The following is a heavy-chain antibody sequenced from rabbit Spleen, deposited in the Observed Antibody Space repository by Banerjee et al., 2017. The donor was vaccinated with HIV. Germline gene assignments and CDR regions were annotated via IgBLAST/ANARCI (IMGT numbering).Heavy chain of an antibody. Sequence: QEQLVESGGDLVQPEGSLTLTCTASGFSFSSNYLICWVRQAPGKGLEWIGCIRFGNGVTYYANWANGRVTISKTSSTTVDLKLTSLTVADTATYFCARGDVINWYMGALWGPGTLVTVS. CDR3: ARGDVINWYMGAL. J-gene: IGHJ4*01. CDR2: IRFGNGVT. CDR1: GFSFSSNYL. V-gene: IGHV1S45*01. D-gene: IGHD3-1*01.